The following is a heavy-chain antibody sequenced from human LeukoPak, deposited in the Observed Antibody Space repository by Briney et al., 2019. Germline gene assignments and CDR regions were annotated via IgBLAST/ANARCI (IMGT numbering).Heavy chain of an antibody. J-gene: IGHJ4*02. V-gene: IGHV3-30-3*01. Sequence: PGGSLRLSCAASGFTFSSYAMHWVRQAPGKGLEWVAFISYDGSNKFYADSVKGRFTISRDRSKNTLYLQMNSLRAEDTAIYYCARDAVGIYRIIDYWGQGTLVTVSS. CDR1: GFTFSSYA. CDR2: ISYDGSNK. D-gene: IGHD6-13*01. CDR3: ARDAVGIYRIIDY.